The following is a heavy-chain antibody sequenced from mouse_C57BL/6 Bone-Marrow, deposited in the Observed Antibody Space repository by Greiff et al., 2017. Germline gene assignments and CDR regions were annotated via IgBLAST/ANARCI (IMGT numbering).Heavy chain of an antibody. Sequence: EVKLQESGAELVRPGASVKLSCTASGFNIKDYYMHWVKQRPEQGLEWIGRIDPEDGDTEYAPKFQGKATMTADTSSNTAYLQLSSLTSEDTAVYYCTTYLRYGSSFLTDAYWGQGTLVTVSA. CDR2: IDPEDGDT. J-gene: IGHJ3*01. CDR3: TTYLRYGSSFLTDAY. V-gene: IGHV14-1*01. CDR1: GFNIKDYY. D-gene: IGHD1-1*01.